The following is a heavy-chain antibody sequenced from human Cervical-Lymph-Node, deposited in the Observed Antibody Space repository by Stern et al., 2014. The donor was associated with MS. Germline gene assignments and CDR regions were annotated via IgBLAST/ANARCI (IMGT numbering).Heavy chain of an antibody. J-gene: IGHJ3*02. CDR1: GGSISSSSYY. D-gene: IGHD1/OR15-1a*01. CDR2: IYYSGST. CDR3: ARPLGITGITDAFDI. V-gene: IGHV4-39*01. Sequence: QVQLQESGPGLVKPSETLSLTCTVSGGSISSSSYYWGWIRQPPGKGLEWIGSIYYSGSTYYNPSLKSRVTISVDTSKNQFSLKLSSVTAADTAVYYCARPLGITGITDAFDIWGQGTMVTVSS.